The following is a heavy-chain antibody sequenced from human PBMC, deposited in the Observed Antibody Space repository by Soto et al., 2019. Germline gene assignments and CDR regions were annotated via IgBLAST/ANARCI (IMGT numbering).Heavy chain of an antibody. CDR3: ARKAGDYDILTGYYPYYYYYYMDV. D-gene: IGHD3-9*01. CDR1: GYTFTSYG. Sequence: GASVKVSCKASGYTFTSYGISWVRQAPGQGLEWMGWISAYNGNTNYAQKLQGRVTMTTDTSTSTAYMELRSLRSDDTAVYYCARKAGDYDILTGYYPYYYYYYMDVWGKGTTVTSP. CDR2: ISAYNGNT. J-gene: IGHJ6*03. V-gene: IGHV1-18*01.